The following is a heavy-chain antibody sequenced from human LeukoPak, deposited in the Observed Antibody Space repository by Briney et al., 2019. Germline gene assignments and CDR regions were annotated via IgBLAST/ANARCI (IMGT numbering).Heavy chain of an antibody. CDR2: ISGSGGST. CDR1: GFTFSSYS. J-gene: IGHJ4*02. D-gene: IGHD3-22*01. V-gene: IGHV3-23*01. Sequence: PGGSLSLSCAASGFTFSSYSMSWVRQPPGKGLEWVSAISGSGGSTYYADSVKGRFTISRDNTKNTLYLQMNSLRAEDTAVYYCAKEEMGYYYDSSGYYSIPYYFDYWGQGTLVTVS. CDR3: AKEEMGYYYDSSGYYSIPYYFDY.